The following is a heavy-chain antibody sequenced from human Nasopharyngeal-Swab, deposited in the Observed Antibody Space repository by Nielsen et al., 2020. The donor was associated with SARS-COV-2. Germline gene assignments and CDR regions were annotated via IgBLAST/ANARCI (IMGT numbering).Heavy chain of an antibody. Sequence: GESLKISCAASGFTFSTYSMIWVRQAPAKGLEWVSWISSSVSYIYYADSVKGRFTTSRDNAKNALYLQMSSLRAEDTAVYYCARLPSAWGRRDFDYWGQGTLVTVSS. V-gene: IGHV3-21*06. D-gene: IGHD6-19*01. CDR3: ARLPSAWGRRDFDY. CDR2: ISSSVSYI. CDR1: GFTFSTYS. J-gene: IGHJ4*02.